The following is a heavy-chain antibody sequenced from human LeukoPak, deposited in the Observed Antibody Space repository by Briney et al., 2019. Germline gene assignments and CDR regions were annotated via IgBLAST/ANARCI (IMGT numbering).Heavy chain of an antibody. V-gene: IGHV4-31*03. CDR2: IYYSGST. J-gene: IGHJ1*01. CDR3: AREGSRAHRDYFQH. Sequence: PSETLSLTCTVSGGSISSGGYYWSWIRQHPGKGLEWIGYIYYSGSTYYNPSLKSRVTISVDTSKNQFSLKLSSVTAADTAVYYCAREGSRAHRDYFQHWGQGTLVTVSS. D-gene: IGHD1-26*01. CDR1: GGSISSGGYY.